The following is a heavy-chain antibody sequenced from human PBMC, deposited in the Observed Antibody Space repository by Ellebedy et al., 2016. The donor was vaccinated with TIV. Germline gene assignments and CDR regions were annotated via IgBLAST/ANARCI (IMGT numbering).Heavy chain of an antibody. D-gene: IGHD1-26*01. CDR2: ISSSGSTI. CDR1: GFIFSTYG. CDR3: ARSGSYLPFDY. Sequence: GESLKISCEASGFIFSTYGMHWIRQAPGKGLEWVSYISSSGSTIYYADSVKGRFTISRDNAKNSLYLQMNSLRTEDTAVYYCARSGSYLPFDYWGQGTLVTVSS. V-gene: IGHV3-48*04. J-gene: IGHJ4*02.